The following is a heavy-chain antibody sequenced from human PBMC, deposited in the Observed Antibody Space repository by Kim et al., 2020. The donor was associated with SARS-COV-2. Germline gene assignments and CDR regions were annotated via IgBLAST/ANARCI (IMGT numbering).Heavy chain of an antibody. V-gene: IGHV1-69*04. J-gene: IGHJ3*02. CDR2: IIPILGIA. CDR1: GGTFSSYA. CDR3: APALVLRGAFYI. Sequence: SVKVSCKASGGTFSSYAISWVRQAPGQGLEWLCRIIPILGIANYAQKFPGRVTITPDKSSSTAYMELSSLTSADTAVYYFAPALVLRGAFYISCLGT. D-gene: IGHD2-8*01.